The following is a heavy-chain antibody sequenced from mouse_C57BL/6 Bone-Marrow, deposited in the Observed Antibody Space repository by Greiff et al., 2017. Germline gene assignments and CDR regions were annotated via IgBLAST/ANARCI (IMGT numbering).Heavy chain of an antibody. CDR1: GYTFTSYW. CDR2: IHLNSGSS. D-gene: IGHD2-3*01. V-gene: IGHV1-64*01. Sequence: QVQLQQPGAELVKPGASVKLSCMASGYTFTSYWMHWVKQRPGQGLEWIGMIHLNSGSSNYNEKFKSKAALTVNKASSTAYMQLGSLTSEDSAVYCCARWLLREDYWGQGTSVTVSS. CDR3: ARWLLREDY. J-gene: IGHJ4*01.